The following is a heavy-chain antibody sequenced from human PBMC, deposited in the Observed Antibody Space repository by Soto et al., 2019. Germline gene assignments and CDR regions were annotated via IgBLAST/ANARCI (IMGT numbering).Heavy chain of an antibody. V-gene: IGHV3-11*01. CDR2: ISSSGNTI. CDR3: AKPGAYSSGWYDY. D-gene: IGHD6-19*01. J-gene: IGHJ4*02. Sequence: PGGSLRLSCAASGFTFSDYYMSWIRQAPGKGLEWVSYISSSGNTIYYADSVKGRFTISRDNAENSLYLQINSLRAEDTAVYYCAKPGAYSSGWYDYWGQGTLVTVSS. CDR1: GFTFSDYY.